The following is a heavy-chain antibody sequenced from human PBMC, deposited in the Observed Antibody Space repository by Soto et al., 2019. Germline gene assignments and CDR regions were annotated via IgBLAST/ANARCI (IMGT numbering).Heavy chain of an antibody. CDR3: AKGLYYYDSSGYRLFDY. D-gene: IGHD3-22*01. CDR1: GFMFNNYA. Sequence: PGGPLRLSCAASGFMFNNYAMSWVRQAPGKGLEWVSTVSVSGGTTYYADSLKGRFTISRDNSKKTVYLQMNRLRADDTAIYYCAKGLYYYDSSGYRLFDYWGQGTLVTVSS. CDR2: VSVSGGTT. J-gene: IGHJ4*02. V-gene: IGHV3-23*01.